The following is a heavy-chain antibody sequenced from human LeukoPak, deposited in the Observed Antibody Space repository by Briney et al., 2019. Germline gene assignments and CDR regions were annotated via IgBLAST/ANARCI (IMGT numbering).Heavy chain of an antibody. CDR2: ISGSSGST. J-gene: IGHJ6*03. V-gene: IGHV3-23*01. CDR1: GFTFSSYG. CDR3: AKGDFNILTGYSYYYYMDV. D-gene: IGHD3-9*01. Sequence: GGSLRLSCAASGFTFSSYGMNWVRQPPGKGLEWVSIISGSSGSTHYADSVKGRFTISRDNSKNTLYLQMNSLRAEDTAVYYCAKGDFNILTGYSYYYYMDVWGKGTTVTVSS.